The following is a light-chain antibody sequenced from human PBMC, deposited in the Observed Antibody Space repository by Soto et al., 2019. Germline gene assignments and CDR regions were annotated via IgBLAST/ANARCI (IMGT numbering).Light chain of an antibody. Sequence: DIQMTQSPSTLSASVGDGITITCRASQTVSNWLAWYQQKPGKAPKLLIYKASNLESGVPSRFIGSGSGTEFTLTISSLQPDDFGTYYCQQYDTYPVTFGQGTRVEIK. CDR2: KAS. CDR3: QQYDTYPVT. J-gene: IGKJ1*01. CDR1: QTVSNW. V-gene: IGKV1-5*03.